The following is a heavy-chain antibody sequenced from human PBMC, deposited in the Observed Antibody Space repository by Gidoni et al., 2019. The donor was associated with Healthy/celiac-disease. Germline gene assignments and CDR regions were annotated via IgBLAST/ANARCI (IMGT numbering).Heavy chain of an antibody. D-gene: IGHD3-22*01. Sequence: QVQLQQWCAGLLKPSETLSLTCAVYGGSFSGYYWSWIRQPPGKGLEWIGEINHSGSTNDNPSLKSRVTISVDTSKNQFSLKLSSVTAADTAVYYCARGAPSQYYYDSSGYYGLFSGAQTYFDYWGQGTLVTVSS. J-gene: IGHJ4*02. CDR3: ARGAPSQYYYDSSGYYGLFSGAQTYFDY. CDR2: INHSGST. CDR1: GGSFSGYY. V-gene: IGHV4-34*01.